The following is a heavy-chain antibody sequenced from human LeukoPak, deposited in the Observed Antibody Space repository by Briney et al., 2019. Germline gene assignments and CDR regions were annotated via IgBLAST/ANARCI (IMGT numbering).Heavy chain of an antibody. V-gene: IGHV1-46*01. Sequence: GASVKVSCKASGYPFTGYYMHWVRQAPGQGLEWMGIINPSGGSTSYAQKFQGRVTMTRDMSTSTVYMELSSLRSEDTAVYYCARDLLAAALPFDPWGQGTLVTVSS. CDR3: ARDLLAAALPFDP. D-gene: IGHD6-13*01. J-gene: IGHJ5*02. CDR1: GYPFTGYY. CDR2: INPSGGST.